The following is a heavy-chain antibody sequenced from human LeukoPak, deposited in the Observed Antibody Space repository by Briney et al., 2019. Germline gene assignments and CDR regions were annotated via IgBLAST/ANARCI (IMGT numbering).Heavy chain of an antibody. Sequence: PGGSLRLSCAACAFIFSSYSMIWVRPAPGKGLEWVSSISSSSNYIDYADSMKGRFTISRDNAKNSLFLQMNSLRVEDTAVYYCGRSGVGRWLQTDGMDVWGQGTTVTVSS. CDR3: GRSGVGRWLQTDGMDV. CDR1: AFIFSSYS. D-gene: IGHD5-24*01. V-gene: IGHV3-21*01. J-gene: IGHJ6*02. CDR2: ISSSSNYI.